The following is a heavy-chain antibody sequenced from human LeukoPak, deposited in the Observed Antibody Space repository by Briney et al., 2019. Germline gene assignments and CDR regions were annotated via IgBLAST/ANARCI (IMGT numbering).Heavy chain of an antibody. Sequence: PGGSLRLSCAASGFTFSSYGMHWVRQAPGKGLEWVAVISYDGSNKYYADSVKGRFTISRDNSKNTLYLQMNSLRAEDTAVYYCAKDLYYCDSSGTFDYWGQGTLVTVSS. V-gene: IGHV3-30*18. CDR1: GFTFSSYG. CDR3: AKDLYYCDSSGTFDY. D-gene: IGHD3-22*01. CDR2: ISYDGSNK. J-gene: IGHJ4*02.